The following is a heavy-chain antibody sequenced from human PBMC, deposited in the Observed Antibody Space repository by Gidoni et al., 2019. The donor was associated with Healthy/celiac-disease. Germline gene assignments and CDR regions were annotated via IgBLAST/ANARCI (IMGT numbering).Heavy chain of an antibody. V-gene: IGHV4-4*02. D-gene: IGHD2-2*01. J-gene: IGHJ6*02. Sequence: QVQLQESGPGLVKPSGTLSLTCAVSGGSISSSNWWSWVRQPPGKGLECIGEIYHSGSTNYNPSLKSRVTISVDKSKNQFSLKLSSVTAADTAVYYCARVPGGDIVVVPAALGPYYYYYGMDVWGQGTTVTVSS. CDR2: IYHSGST. CDR3: ARVPGGDIVVVPAALGPYYYYYGMDV. CDR1: GGSISSSNW.